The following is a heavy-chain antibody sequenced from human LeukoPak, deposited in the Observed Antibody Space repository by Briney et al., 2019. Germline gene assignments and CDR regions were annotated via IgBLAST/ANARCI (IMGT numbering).Heavy chain of an antibody. J-gene: IGHJ5*02. CDR1: GFIFSDYW. CDR2: IKQDGREK. V-gene: IGHV3-7*01. Sequence: PGGSLRLSCAASGFIFSDYWMSWVRQTPEKGLQWVANIKQDGREKHYVDAVKGQFTISRDNAENSLFLQMNSLRAEDTAVYYWARSRGNGDDTPYNWFDLWGRGVLVTVSS. D-gene: IGHD2-8*01. CDR3: ARSRGNGDDTPYNWFDL.